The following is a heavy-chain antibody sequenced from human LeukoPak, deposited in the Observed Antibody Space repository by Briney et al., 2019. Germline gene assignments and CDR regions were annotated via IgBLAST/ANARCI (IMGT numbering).Heavy chain of an antibody. D-gene: IGHD2-2*01. Sequence: PGGSLRLSCVASGFTFSNYGMHWVRQAPGKGLEWVAFIRHDGTNKYYADSVKGRLTISRDNSKNTLYLQMNSLRPEDTAVYYCAKSSCISSSCWNPFDYWGQGTLVTVSS. CDR3: AKSSCISSSCWNPFDY. CDR1: GFTFSNYG. CDR2: IRHDGTNK. V-gene: IGHV3-30*02. J-gene: IGHJ4*02.